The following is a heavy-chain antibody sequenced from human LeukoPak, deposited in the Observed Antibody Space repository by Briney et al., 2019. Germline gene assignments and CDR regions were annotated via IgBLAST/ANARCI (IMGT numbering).Heavy chain of an antibody. J-gene: IGHJ4*02. CDR2: IIPIFGTA. CDR1: GGTFSSYA. D-gene: IGHD3-3*01. Sequence: GASVKVSCKASGGTFSSYAISWVRQAPGQGLEWMGGIIPIFGTANYAQKFQGRVTITADESTSTAYMELSSLRSEDTAVYYCAGSKRWSGYYLSAGDYWGQGTLVTVSS. V-gene: IGHV1-69*13. CDR3: AGSKRWSGYYLSAGDY.